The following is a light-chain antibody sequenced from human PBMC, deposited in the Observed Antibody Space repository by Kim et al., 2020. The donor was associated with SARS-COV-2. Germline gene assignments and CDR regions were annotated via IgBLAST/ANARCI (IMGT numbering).Light chain of an antibody. CDR3: QQRSNWPLT. Sequence: LSPGERANHSCRASQSVSSYLAWYQQKPGQAPRLLIYDASNRATGIPARFSGSGSGTDFTLTISSLEPEDFAVYYCQQRSNWPLTFGGGTKVDIK. J-gene: IGKJ4*01. CDR2: DAS. CDR1: QSVSSY. V-gene: IGKV3-11*01.